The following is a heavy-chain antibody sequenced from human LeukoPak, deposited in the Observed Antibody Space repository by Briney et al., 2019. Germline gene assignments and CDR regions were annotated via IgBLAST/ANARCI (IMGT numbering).Heavy chain of an antibody. CDR1: GGSISSYY. CDR2: IYYSGST. J-gene: IGHJ5*02. Sequence: PSETLSLTCTVSGGSISSYYWSWIRQPPGKGLEWIGNIYYSGSTNYNPSLKSRVSISVDTSKNQFSLKLSSVTAADTAVYYCARAGYDFWSGFPSSWFDPWGQGTLVTVSS. D-gene: IGHD3-3*01. CDR3: ARAGYDFWSGFPSSWFDP. V-gene: IGHV4-59*01.